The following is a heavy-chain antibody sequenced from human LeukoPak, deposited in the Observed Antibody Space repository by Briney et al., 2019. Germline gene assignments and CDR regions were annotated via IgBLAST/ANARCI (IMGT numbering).Heavy chain of an antibody. Sequence: ASVKVSCKASGYTFTSYDIHWVRQATGQGLEWMGWMSSNSDITGYAQRFQGRVTMTSVTSMSTAYMELSSLRSEDTAVYYCARPRSAYYDSSGFYIWGQGTPVTVSS. D-gene: IGHD3-22*01. CDR1: GYTFTSYD. CDR2: MSSNSDIT. CDR3: ARPRSAYYDSSGFYI. V-gene: IGHV1-8*01. J-gene: IGHJ4*02.